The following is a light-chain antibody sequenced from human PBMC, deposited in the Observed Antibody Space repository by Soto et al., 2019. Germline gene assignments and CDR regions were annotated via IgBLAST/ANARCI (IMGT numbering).Light chain of an antibody. CDR2: VAS. Sequence: IQMAQSRSSLSASVGDRVTITCRASQSISRYLNWYQQKPGKAPNLLIYVASSLQSEVPSRFSGSGSGTDFTLTITSLQPEDFATYYCQQSYGTPITFGQGTRLEIK. CDR3: QQSYGTPIT. CDR1: QSISRY. V-gene: IGKV1-39*01. J-gene: IGKJ5*01.